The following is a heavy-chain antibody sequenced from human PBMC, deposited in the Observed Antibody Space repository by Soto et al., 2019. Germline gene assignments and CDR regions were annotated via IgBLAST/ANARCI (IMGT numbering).Heavy chain of an antibody. D-gene: IGHD1-26*01. CDR1: GFTVSSNY. Sequence: GLSLRLSCAASGFTVSSNYMSWVRQAPGKGLEWVSVIYSGGSTYYADSVKGRFTISRDNSKNTLYLQRNSLRAEDTAVYYCAKAPLSGSYKYNWFDPWGQGNLVTV. CDR3: AKAPLSGSYKYNWFDP. CDR2: IYSGGST. J-gene: IGHJ5*02. V-gene: IGHV3-53*01.